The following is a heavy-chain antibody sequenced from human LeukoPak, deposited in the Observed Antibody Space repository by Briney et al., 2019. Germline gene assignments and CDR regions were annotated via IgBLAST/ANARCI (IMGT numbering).Heavy chain of an antibody. J-gene: IGHJ6*02. CDR2: INHSGST. CDR3: ASRTTIFGVVINYYYYGMDV. Sequence: PSETLSLTCTVSGGSVSSGGYYWGWIRQPPGKGLEWIGEINHSGSTNYNPSLKSRVTISVDTSKNQFSLKLSSVTAADTAVYYCASRTTIFGVVINYYYYGMDVWGQGTTVTVSS. V-gene: IGHV4-39*07. D-gene: IGHD3-3*01. CDR1: GGSVSSGGYY.